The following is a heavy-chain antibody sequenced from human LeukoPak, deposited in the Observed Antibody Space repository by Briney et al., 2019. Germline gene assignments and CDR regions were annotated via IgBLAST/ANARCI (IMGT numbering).Heavy chain of an antibody. CDR3: ARGARYSGYEGPYFDY. Sequence: AETLSHTCTVSGGSISIYYGSWIRQPPGKGLECIGYIYYSGSTNYNPFLKSRVTISVDTSKHQFSLKLSSVTATDTAVYYCARGARYSGYEGPYFDYWGQGTLVTVSS. V-gene: IGHV4-59*01. CDR1: GGSISIYY. D-gene: IGHD5-12*01. J-gene: IGHJ4*02. CDR2: IYYSGST.